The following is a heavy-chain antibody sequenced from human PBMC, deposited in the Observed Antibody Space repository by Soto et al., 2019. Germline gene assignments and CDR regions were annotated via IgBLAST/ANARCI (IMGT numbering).Heavy chain of an antibody. CDR2: IYYSGST. J-gene: IGHJ5*02. CDR1: GGSVSSGNYN. Sequence: SETLSLTCTVSGGSVSSGNYNWGWIRQPPGKGPEWIGYIYYSGSTRYNPSLKSRLTISVDTSKNHFSLTLTPVNAADTAVYYCARGRNNWFDPWGQGTLVTVSS. CDR3: ARGRNNWFDP. V-gene: IGHV4-61*03.